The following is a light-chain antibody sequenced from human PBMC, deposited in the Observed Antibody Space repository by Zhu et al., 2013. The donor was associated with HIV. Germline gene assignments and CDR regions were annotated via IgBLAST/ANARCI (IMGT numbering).Light chain of an antibody. J-gene: IGKJ1*01. V-gene: IGKV3-15*01. CDR1: QSVASN. CDR2: GAS. Sequence: EIVMTQSPATLSVSPGERATLSCRASQSVASNIAWYQQKPGQAPRLLIYGASTRAPGIPARFSGSGSVTDFTLTISSLQSEDFALYYCQQYNNWPQTFGQGTKVEIK. CDR3: QQYNNWPQT.